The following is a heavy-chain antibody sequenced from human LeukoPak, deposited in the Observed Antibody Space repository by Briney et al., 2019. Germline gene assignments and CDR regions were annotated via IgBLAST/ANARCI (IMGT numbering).Heavy chain of an antibody. J-gene: IGHJ4*02. CDR1: GGSISSYY. CDR2: IYYSGST. D-gene: IGHD6-19*01. V-gene: IGHV4-59*01. Sequence: SETLSLTCTVSGGSISSYYWSWIRQPPGKGLEWIGYIYYSGSTNYNPSLKSRVTISVDTSKNQFSLKLSSVTAADTAVYYCAGTLGGQWLFPIDYWAREPWSPSPQ. CDR3: AGTLGGQWLFPIDY.